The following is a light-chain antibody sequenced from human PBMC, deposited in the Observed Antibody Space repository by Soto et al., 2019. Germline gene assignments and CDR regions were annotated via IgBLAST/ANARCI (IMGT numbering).Light chain of an antibody. J-gene: IGKJ1*01. V-gene: IGKV3-20*01. CDR1: QSVSSSY. CDR3: QQYGSSPTWT. CDR2: GAS. Sequence: EIVLTQSPGTLSLSPGERATLSCRASQSVSSSYLAWYQQKPGQAPRLLIYGASSRATGIPDRFSGSGSGTDFTLTISRLEPEDFPVYYCQQYGSSPTWTFGQGTKVEL.